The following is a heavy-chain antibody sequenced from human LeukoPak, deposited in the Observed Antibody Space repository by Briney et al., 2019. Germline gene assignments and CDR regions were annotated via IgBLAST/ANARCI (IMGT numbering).Heavy chain of an antibody. CDR1: GGTFSSYT. CDR2: IIPILGKA. J-gene: IGHJ5*02. Sequence: ASVKVSCKASGGTFSSYTISWVRRAPGQVLEWMGRIIPILGKANYAQKFQGRVTITADKSTSTVYMELSSLRSEDTAVYYCARDIEDGSGYFNWFGPWGQGTLVTVSS. CDR3: ARDIEDGSGYFNWFGP. D-gene: IGHD3-10*01. V-gene: IGHV1-69*08.